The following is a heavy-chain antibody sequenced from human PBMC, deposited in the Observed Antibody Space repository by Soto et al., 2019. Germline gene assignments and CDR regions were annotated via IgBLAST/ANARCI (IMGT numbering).Heavy chain of an antibody. CDR3: ARLHIAVAGPYGMDV. D-gene: IGHD6-19*01. J-gene: IGHJ6*02. CDR2: IYYSGST. Sequence: QVQLQESGPGLVKPSETLSLTCTVSGGSVSSGSYYWSWIRQPPGKGLEWIGYIYYSGSTNYNPSLKSRVAISVDTSKNQFSLKLSSVTAADTAVYYCARLHIAVAGPYGMDVWGQGTTVTVSS. V-gene: IGHV4-61*01. CDR1: GGSVSSGSYY.